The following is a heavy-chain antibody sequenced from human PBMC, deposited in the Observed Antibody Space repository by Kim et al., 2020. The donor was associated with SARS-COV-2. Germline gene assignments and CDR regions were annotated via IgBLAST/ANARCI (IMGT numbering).Heavy chain of an antibody. Sequence: GGSLRLSCAASGFTFDGYGMEWVRQAPGKGLEWVAVISWDGGSIGYADSVKGRFAISRDNSKNSLYLQMNSLRSEDTALYYCAGWSSYGMDVWGQGTTVTVSS. CDR1: GFTFDGYG. V-gene: IGHV3-9*01. J-gene: IGHJ6*02. CDR2: ISWDGGSI. D-gene: IGHD6-19*01. CDR3: AGWSSYGMDV.